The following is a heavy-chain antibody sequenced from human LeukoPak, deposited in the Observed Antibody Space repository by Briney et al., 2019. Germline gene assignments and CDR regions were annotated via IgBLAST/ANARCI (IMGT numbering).Heavy chain of an antibody. V-gene: IGHV1-69*05. CDR3: AREGEPYGGNSLQPGFDY. CDR2: IIPIFGTA. Sequence: ASVKVSCKASGDTFSSYAICRVLQAPGQGLEWIGGIIPIFGTANYAQKFQGRVTITTDESTSTAYMELSSLRSEDTAVYYSAREGEPYGGNSLQPGFDYWGQGTLVTVSS. D-gene: IGHD4-23*01. CDR1: GDTFSSYA. J-gene: IGHJ4*02.